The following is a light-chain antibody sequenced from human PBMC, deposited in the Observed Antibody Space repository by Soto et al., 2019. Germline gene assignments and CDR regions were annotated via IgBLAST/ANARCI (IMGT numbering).Light chain of an antibody. CDR3: QQYDNWWT. CDR1: RSVSSN. CDR2: GAS. Sequence: EIVMTQSPAILSVYPGEGATLSCRASRSVSSNLAWYQQKPGQAPRLLIYGASTRATGIPARFSGSGSGTEFTLTISSLQSEDFAVYYCQQYDNWWTFGQGTKVDIK. J-gene: IGKJ1*01. V-gene: IGKV3-15*01.